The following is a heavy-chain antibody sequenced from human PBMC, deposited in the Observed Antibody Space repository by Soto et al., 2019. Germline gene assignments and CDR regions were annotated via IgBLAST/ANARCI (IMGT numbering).Heavy chain of an antibody. CDR3: AREASHAFDI. CDR2: IWYDGSNK. CDR1: GFTFSSYG. V-gene: IGHV3-33*01. J-gene: IGHJ3*02. Sequence: GESLKISCAASGFTFSSYGMHWVRQAPGKGLEWVAVIWYDGSNKYYADSVKGRFTISRDNSKNTLYLQMNSLRVEDTAVYYCAREASHAFDIWGQGTMVTVSS. D-gene: IGHD6-6*01.